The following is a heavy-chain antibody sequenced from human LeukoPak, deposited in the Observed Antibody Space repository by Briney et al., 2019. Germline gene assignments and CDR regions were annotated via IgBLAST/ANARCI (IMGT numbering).Heavy chain of an antibody. V-gene: IGHV3-11*01. CDR2: ISNSGSST. CDR1: GFTFSDYY. J-gene: IGHJ5*02. CDR3: ARMLGDGWFDP. Sequence: GSLRLTCAASGFTFSDYYMSWVRQAPGKGLEWVSKISNSGSSTYYADSVKGRFTVSRDNTKKSLYLEINSLRAEDTAMYYCARMLGDGWFDPWGQGTPVTVSS. D-gene: IGHD3-10*02.